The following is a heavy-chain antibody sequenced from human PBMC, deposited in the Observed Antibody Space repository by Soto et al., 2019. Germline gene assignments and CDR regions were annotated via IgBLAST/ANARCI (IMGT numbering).Heavy chain of an antibody. CDR1: GFTFSSYG. CDR2: ISYDGSNK. J-gene: IGHJ4*02. CDR3: AKSLVGATLSFDY. V-gene: IGHV3-30*18. D-gene: IGHD1-26*01. Sequence: GGSLRLSCAASGFTFSSYGMHWVRQAPGKGLEWVAVISYDGSNKYYADSVKGRLTISRDNSKNTLYLQMNSLRAEDTAVYYCAKSLVGATLSFDYWRQGTLVTVSS.